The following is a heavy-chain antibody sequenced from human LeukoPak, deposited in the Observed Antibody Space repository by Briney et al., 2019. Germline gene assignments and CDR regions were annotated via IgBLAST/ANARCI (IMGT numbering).Heavy chain of an antibody. CDR3: ARLGCSGGSCYTSLKFYYFDN. CDR2: IYPGGSDA. CDR1: GYSFTSYW. D-gene: IGHD2-15*01. V-gene: IGHV5-51*01. J-gene: IGHJ4*02. Sequence: GESLKISCKGSGYSFTSYWIGWVRQMPGKGLEWMGIIYPGGSDARYSPSFQGQVTISADKSISTAYLQWSSLKASDTAIYYCARLGCSGGSCYTSLKFYYFDNWGQGTLVTVSS.